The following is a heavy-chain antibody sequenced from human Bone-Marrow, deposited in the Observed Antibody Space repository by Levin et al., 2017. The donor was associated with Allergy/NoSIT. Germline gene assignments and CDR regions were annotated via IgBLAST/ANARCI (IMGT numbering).Heavy chain of an antibody. Sequence: GESLKISCAASGFTFSTYGMHWVRQAPGKGLEWVAVIWYDGSNKYYADSVKGRFTISRDNSKNTLYLQMNSLRAEDTAVYYCAGGCDILPGYHPPLNSSGQGTLVTVSS. CDR1: GFTFSTYG. CDR3: AGGCDILPGYHPPLNS. CDR2: IWYDGSNK. J-gene: IGHJ4*02. D-gene: IGHD3-9*01. V-gene: IGHV3-33*01.